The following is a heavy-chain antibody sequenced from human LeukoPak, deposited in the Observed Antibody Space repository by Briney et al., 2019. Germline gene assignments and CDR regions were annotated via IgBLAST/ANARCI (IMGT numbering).Heavy chain of an antibody. Sequence: ASVKVSCKASGYTFTSYYMHWVRQAPGQGLEWMGWINTNTGNPTYAQGFTGRFVFSLDTSVSTVYLQISSLKAEDTAVYYCARDESPHYYDILTGYSYYGMDVWGQGTTVTVSS. D-gene: IGHD3-9*01. CDR1: GYTFTSYY. CDR3: ARDESPHYYDILTGYSYYGMDV. V-gene: IGHV7-4-1*02. J-gene: IGHJ6*02. CDR2: INTNTGNP.